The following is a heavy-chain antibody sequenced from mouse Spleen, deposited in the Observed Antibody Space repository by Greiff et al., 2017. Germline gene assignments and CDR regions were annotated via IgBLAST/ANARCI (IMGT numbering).Heavy chain of an antibody. CDR3: ARSPDSSGYVGWFAY. J-gene: IGHJ3*01. CDR1: GYTFTSYW. D-gene: IGHD3-2*02. CDR2: IDPSDSYT. Sequence: QVQLQQPGAELVMPGASVKLSCKASGYTFTSYWMHWVKQRPGQGLEWIGEIDPSDSYTNYNQKFKGKATLTVDKSSSTAYMQLSSLTSEDSAVYYCARSPDSSGYVGWFAYWGQGTLVTVSA. V-gene: IGHV1-69*01.